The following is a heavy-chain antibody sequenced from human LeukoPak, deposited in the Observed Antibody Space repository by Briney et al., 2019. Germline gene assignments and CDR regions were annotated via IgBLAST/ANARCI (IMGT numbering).Heavy chain of an antibody. J-gene: IGHJ4*02. V-gene: IGHV3-23*01. CDR2: ISGSDGST. CDR3: ARESSDYDSSGYYQDY. Sequence: PGGSLRLSCAASGFTFSRFGMSWVRQAPGKGLEWVSGISGSDGSTYYADSVKGRFTISRDNSKNTLYLQMNSLRAEDTAVYYCARESSDYDSSGYYQDYWGQGTLVTVSS. CDR1: GFTFSRFG. D-gene: IGHD3-22*01.